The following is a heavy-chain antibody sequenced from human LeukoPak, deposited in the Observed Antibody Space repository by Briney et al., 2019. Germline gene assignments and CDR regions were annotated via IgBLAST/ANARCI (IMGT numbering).Heavy chain of an antibody. J-gene: IGHJ5*02. V-gene: IGHV4-34*01. CDR1: GGSFSGYY. D-gene: IGHD2-15*01. CDR3: AKTVVVAATGWFDP. Sequence: SETLSLTCAVYGGSFSGYYWSWIRQPPGKGLEWIGEINHSGSTNYNPSLKSRVTISVDTSKNQFSLKLSSVTAADTAVHYCAKTVVVAATGWFDPWGQGTLVTVSS. CDR2: INHSGST.